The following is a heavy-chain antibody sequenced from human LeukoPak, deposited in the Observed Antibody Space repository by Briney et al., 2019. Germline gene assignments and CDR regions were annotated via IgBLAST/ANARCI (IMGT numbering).Heavy chain of an antibody. CDR1: GYSFTSYW. CDR2: IYPGDSDT. Sequence: GESLKNSCKGSGYSFTSYWIGWVRQMPGKGLEWMGIIYPGDSDTRYSPSFQGQVTISADKSISTAYLQWSSLKASDTAMYYCARAAYCTNGVCRYFDYWGQGTLVTVSS. CDR3: ARAAYCTNGVCRYFDY. D-gene: IGHD2-8*01. J-gene: IGHJ4*02. V-gene: IGHV5-51*01.